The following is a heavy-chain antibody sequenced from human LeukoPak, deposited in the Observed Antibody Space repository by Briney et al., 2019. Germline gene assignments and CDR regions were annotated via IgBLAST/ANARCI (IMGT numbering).Heavy chain of an antibody. D-gene: IGHD1-26*01. Sequence: ASVKVSCKASGYTFTTYYMHWMRQAPGQGPEWMGIINPRGGSTDYSQKFQGRITMTSDTSTSTVYMELSSLRSEDMAVYYCARGVSKRQSYLHPASYYYYYMDVWGKGTTVTVSS. J-gene: IGHJ6*03. V-gene: IGHV1-46*01. CDR2: INPRGGST. CDR1: GYTFTTYY. CDR3: ARGVSKRQSYLHPASYYYYYMDV.